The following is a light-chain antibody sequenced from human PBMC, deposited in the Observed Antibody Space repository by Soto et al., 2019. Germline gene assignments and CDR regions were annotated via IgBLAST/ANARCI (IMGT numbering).Light chain of an antibody. Sequence: QSVLTQPASVSGSPGQSITMSCTGTSSDVGGYNYVSWYQQHPGKAPKLMIYEVSNRPSGVSNRFSGSKSGNTASLTISGLQAEDEADYYCSSYTSSSTPVFGTGTKLTVL. V-gene: IGLV2-14*01. J-gene: IGLJ1*01. CDR1: SSDVGGYNY. CDR2: EVS. CDR3: SSYTSSSTPV.